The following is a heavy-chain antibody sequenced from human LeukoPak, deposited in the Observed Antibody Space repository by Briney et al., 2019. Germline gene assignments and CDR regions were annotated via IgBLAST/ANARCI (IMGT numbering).Heavy chain of an antibody. Sequence: GGSLRLSCAASGFTLSSYEMNWVRQAPGKGLEWVSYISSSGSTIYYADSVKGRFTISRDNAKNSLYLQMNSLRAEDTAVYYCARDREASVFNYYYYGMDVWGQGTTVTVSS. CDR1: GFTLSSYE. J-gene: IGHJ6*02. V-gene: IGHV3-48*03. D-gene: IGHD1-26*01. CDR3: ARDREASVFNYYYYGMDV. CDR2: ISSSGSTI.